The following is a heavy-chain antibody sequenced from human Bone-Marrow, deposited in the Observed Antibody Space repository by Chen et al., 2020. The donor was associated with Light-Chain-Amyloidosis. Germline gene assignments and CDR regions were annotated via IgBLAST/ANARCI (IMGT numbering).Heavy chain of an antibody. Sequence: QLHVVQSGPEVKKPGASVNVSCKTSGYRFSGYALHWVRQAPGQRPEWIGWINVGKGNTKYSRRLQDRVTITRDTVATTAYMELNSLKSEDTAVYYCAAAINGEYFEFWGPGTLVTVSS. D-gene: IGHD2-8*01. CDR3: AAAINGEYFEF. CDR2: INVGKGNT. J-gene: IGHJ4*02. CDR1: GYRFSGYA. V-gene: IGHV1-3*01.